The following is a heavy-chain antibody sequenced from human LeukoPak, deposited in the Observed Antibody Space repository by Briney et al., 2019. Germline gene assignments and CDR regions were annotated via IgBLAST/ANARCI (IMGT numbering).Heavy chain of an antibody. Sequence: PSETLSLTCTVSGGSISSYYWSLIRQPPGKGLEGIGYMYYSGSTNYSPSLKSRVTISVDTSKNQFSLKLSSVTAADTAVYYCARVARYFDPGVFDYWGQGTLVTVSS. CDR1: GGSISSYY. CDR2: MYYSGST. CDR3: ARVARYFDPGVFDY. D-gene: IGHD3-9*01. V-gene: IGHV4-59*01. J-gene: IGHJ4*02.